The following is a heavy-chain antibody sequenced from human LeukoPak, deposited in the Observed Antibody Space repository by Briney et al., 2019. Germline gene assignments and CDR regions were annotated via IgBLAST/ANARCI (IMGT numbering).Heavy chain of an antibody. CDR2: ISGSGGST. J-gene: IGHJ4*02. Sequence: GSLRLSCAASGFTFSSYAMSWVRQAPGKGLGWVSGISGSGGSTYYADSVKGRFTISRDNSKNTLYLQMNSLRAEDTAVYYCAKAVVRGVIPINAFDYWGQGTLVTVSS. CDR3: AKAVVRGVIPINAFDY. V-gene: IGHV3-23*01. D-gene: IGHD3-10*01. CDR1: GFTFSSYA.